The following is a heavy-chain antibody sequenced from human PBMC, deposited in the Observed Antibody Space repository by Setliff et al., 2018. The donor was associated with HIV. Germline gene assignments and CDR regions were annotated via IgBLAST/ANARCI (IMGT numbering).Heavy chain of an antibody. J-gene: IGHJ4*02. CDR2: IWYDGSNK. CDR1: GFTFSSYA. Sequence: PGGSLRLSCAASGFTFSSYAMHWVRQAPGKGLEWVAVIWYDGSNKYYADSVKGRFTISRDNAKNSLYLQMNSLRAEDTAVYYCAKNLYRSPWSPLDYWGQGALVTVSS. V-gene: IGHV3-33*03. CDR3: AKNLYRSPWSPLDY. D-gene: IGHD6-19*01.